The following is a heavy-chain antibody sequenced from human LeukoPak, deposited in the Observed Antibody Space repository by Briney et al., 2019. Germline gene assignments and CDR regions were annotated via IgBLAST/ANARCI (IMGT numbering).Heavy chain of an antibody. J-gene: IGHJ4*02. D-gene: IGHD3-22*01. CDR1: GGSISSSSYY. Sequence: PSETLSLTCTVSGGSISSSSYYWVWIRQPPGKGLEWIGSIYYSGSTYYNPSLKSRVTISVDTSKNQFSLKLSSVTAADTAVYYCARRDPHYYDSSGYFDYWGQGTLVTVSS. CDR2: IYYSGST. CDR3: ARRDPHYYDSSGYFDY. V-gene: IGHV4-39*01.